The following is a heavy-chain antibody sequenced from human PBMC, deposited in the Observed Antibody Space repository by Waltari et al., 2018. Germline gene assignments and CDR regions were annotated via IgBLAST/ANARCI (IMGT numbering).Heavy chain of an antibody. CDR3: ARDVYGYSPFYYYYMDV. D-gene: IGHD2-15*01. CDR2: IYYSGST. J-gene: IGHJ6*03. CDR1: GGSISSGGYY. V-gene: IGHV4-31*03. Sequence: QVQLQESGPGLVKPSQTLSLTCTVSGGSISSGGYYWSWIRQHPGKGLEWIGSIYYSGSTYYNPSLKSRVTISVDTSKNQFSLKLCSVTAADTAVYYCARDVYGYSPFYYYYMDVWGKGTTVTISS.